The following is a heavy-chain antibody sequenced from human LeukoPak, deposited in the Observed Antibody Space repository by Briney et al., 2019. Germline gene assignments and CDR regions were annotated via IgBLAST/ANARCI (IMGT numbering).Heavy chain of an antibody. CDR2: IYYSGST. J-gene: IGHJ6*03. CDR1: GRSISSSSYY. Sequence: PSETLSLTCSVCGRSISSSSYYWGWIRQPPGKGLERLGSIYYSGSTYYNPPLKSRDIISVDTSKNQFSLKLSSVTAADTAVYYCARHLLVTSYYMDVWGKGTTVTVSS. D-gene: IGHD2/OR15-2a*01. V-gene: IGHV4-39*01. CDR3: ARHLLVTSYYMDV.